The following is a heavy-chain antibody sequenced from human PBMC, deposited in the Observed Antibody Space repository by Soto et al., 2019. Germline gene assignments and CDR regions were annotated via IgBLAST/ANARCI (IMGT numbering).Heavy chain of an antibody. CDR2: INPSNGVT. CDR3: ARDPEHTSGNPLVP. V-gene: IGHV1-2*02. CDR1: GYIFTDYY. Sequence: GASVKGSFKASGYIFTDYYVHWVRQAPGQGLEWLGWINPSNGVTYYAQNFRDRVTMTRDTSISTAYMDLTRLTSDDTAVYFCARDPEHTSGNPLVPWGHGTLVTVSS. D-gene: IGHD6-25*01. J-gene: IGHJ5*02.